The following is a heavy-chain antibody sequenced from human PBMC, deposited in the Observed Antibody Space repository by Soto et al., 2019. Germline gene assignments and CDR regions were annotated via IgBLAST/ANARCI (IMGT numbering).Heavy chain of an antibody. D-gene: IGHD2-2*02. CDR3: ARQKQYQLLYRGWFDP. J-gene: IGHJ5*02. Sequence: ASVKVSCKASGYTFTSYGISWLRQAPGQGLEWMGWISAYNGNTNYAQKLQGRVTMTTDTSTSTAYMELRSLRSDDTAVYYCARQKQYQLLYRGWFDPWGQGTLVTVSS. CDR2: ISAYNGNT. V-gene: IGHV1-18*01. CDR1: GYTFTSYG.